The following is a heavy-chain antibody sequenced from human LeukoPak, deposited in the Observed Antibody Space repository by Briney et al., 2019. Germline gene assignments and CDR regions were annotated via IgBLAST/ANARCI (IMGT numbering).Heavy chain of an antibody. J-gene: IGHJ3*02. Sequence: AGSLRLSCAASGFTCSSNCMHWVRQAPGNELVWFSRINSDGSSTSYADYVNGRFTISKYNAKNPVYLTMNSLRAEDTAVYYCARAGDSSGYVGRGYIWGQGTMVTVSS. CDR3: ARAGDSSGYVGRGYI. D-gene: IGHD3-22*01. CDR1: GFTCSSNC. CDR2: INSDGSST. V-gene: IGHV3-74*01.